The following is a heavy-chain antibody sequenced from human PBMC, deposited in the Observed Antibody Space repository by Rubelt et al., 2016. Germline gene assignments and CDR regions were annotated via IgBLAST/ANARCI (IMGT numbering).Heavy chain of an antibody. Sequence: QVQLQESGPGLVKPSETLSLTCTVSGGSISSYYWSWIRQPPGKGLEWIGSIYYSGSTYYNPSLKSRVTISVDTSKNQFSLKLSSVTAADTAVYYCARRRGKRDDYWGQGTLVTVSS. V-gene: IGHV4-59*05. J-gene: IGHJ4*02. CDR3: ARRRGKRDDY. D-gene: IGHD3-16*01. CDR2: IYYSGST. CDR1: GGSISSYY.